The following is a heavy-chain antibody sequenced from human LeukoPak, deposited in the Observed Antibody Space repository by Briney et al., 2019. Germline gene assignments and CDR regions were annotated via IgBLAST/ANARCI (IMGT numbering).Heavy chain of an antibody. D-gene: IGHD3-10*01. CDR2: MNPNSGDT. Sequence: ASLKVSCTASGYTFTSYDINWGRQATAQGLESMGWMNPNSGDTGYAQRFQGRVTMTRNISISTAYMELSSLRSEDTAVYYCATHGYYYGSGSNYTPLVWGKGTTVTVSS. J-gene: IGHJ6*04. CDR3: ATHGYYYGSGSNYTPLV. V-gene: IGHV1-8*01. CDR1: GYTFTSYD.